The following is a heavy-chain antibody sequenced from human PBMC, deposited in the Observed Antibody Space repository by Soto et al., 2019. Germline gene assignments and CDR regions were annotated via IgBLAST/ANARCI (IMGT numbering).Heavy chain of an antibody. CDR2: IIPVFDTA. V-gene: IGHV1-69*01. D-gene: IGHD4-17*01. CDR3: ARDPAPTVTTLGYGLDV. Sequence: QVQLMQSGPEVKTPGSSVKVSCRASGGSFRRHAISWVRQAPGQGLEWMGGIIPVFDTANYAPKFLGRLTVTADESTNTAYMDLTSLTSEDTAVYYCARDPAPTVTTLGYGLDVWGQGTTVTV. CDR1: GGSFRRHA. J-gene: IGHJ6*02.